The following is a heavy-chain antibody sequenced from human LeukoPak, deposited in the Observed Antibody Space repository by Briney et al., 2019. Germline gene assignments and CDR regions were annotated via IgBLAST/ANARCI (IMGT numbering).Heavy chain of an antibody. Sequence: SETLSLTCTVSGGSISTYHWSWILQPPGKVPEWIGHISASGSTSYNPSLRRRVTISVDTSKNQFSLRLNFVTATHTAVYYCARHLRSAPGTWPWYFDYWGQGTLVTVSS. V-gene: IGHV4-59*08. D-gene: IGHD1-7*01. CDR2: ISASGST. CDR1: GGSISTYH. J-gene: IGHJ4*02. CDR3: ARHLRSAPGTWPWYFDY.